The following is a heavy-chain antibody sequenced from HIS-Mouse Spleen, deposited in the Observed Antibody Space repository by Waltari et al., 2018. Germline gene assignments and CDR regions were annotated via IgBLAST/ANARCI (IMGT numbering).Heavy chain of an antibody. Sequence: QVQLVQSGAEVKKPGASVKVSGKASGYTFTGYYMHWVRQAPGQGLEWMGWINPNSGGTTYEQKFQGRVTMTRDTSISTAYMELSRLRSDDTAVYYCARGQEEQLVYDAFDIWGQGTMVTVSS. CDR1: GYTFTGYY. J-gene: IGHJ3*02. V-gene: IGHV1-2*02. D-gene: IGHD6-6*01. CDR3: ARGQEEQLVYDAFDI. CDR2: INPNSGGT.